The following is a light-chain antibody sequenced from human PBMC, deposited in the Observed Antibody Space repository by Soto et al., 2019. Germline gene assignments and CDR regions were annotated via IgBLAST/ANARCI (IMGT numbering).Light chain of an antibody. CDR2: YDT. Sequence: SYELSQPPSLSVAPGETARLTCGGHNIGDKSVHWYQQTPGQAPVLVISYDTERPSGISERVSGFNSGNTATLTIHGVEAGDEADYYCQVWDMASDYVFGGGTKLTVL. CDR3: QVWDMASDYV. V-gene: IGLV3-21*04. CDR1: NIGDKS. J-gene: IGLJ2*01.